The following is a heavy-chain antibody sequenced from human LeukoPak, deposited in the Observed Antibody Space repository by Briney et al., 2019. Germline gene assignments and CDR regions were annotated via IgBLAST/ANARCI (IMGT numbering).Heavy chain of an antibody. Sequence: GGSLRLSCAASGFTFSSHGMNWVRQAPGKGLEWVSGISPSGGITYYTDSVKGRFTISRDNSKNTQSLQMNSLRAEDTAVYYCARSLPYDFWSGYYLDYWGQGTLVTVSS. D-gene: IGHD3-3*01. CDR1: GFTFSSHG. V-gene: IGHV3-23*01. J-gene: IGHJ4*02. CDR3: ARSLPYDFWSGYYLDY. CDR2: ISPSGGIT.